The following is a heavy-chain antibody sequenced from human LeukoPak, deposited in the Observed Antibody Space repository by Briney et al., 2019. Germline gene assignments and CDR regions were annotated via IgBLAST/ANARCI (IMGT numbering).Heavy chain of an antibody. CDR2: ISSSSSYI. J-gene: IGHJ4*02. V-gene: IGHV3-21*01. CDR1: GFTFSSYR. CDR3: AREVPTYSSSSG. D-gene: IGHD6-6*01. Sequence: GGSLRLSCAASGFTFSSYRMNWVRQAPGKGLEWVSSISSSSSYIYYADSVKGRFTISRDNAKNSLYLQMNSLRAEDTAVYYCAREVPTYSSSSGWGQGTLVTVSS.